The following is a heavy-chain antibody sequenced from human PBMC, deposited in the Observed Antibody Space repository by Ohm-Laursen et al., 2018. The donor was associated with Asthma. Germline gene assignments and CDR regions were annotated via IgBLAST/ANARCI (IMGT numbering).Heavy chain of an antibody. Sequence: GASVKVSCKASGYTFTSYGISWVRQAPGQGLEWMGWISAYNGNTNYAQKLQGRVTMTTDTSTSTAYMELRSLRSDDTAVYYCARDDYGGNLRALYYCYGMDVWGQGTTVTVSS. D-gene: IGHD4-23*01. CDR2: ISAYNGNT. J-gene: IGHJ6*02. CDR3: ARDDYGGNLRALYYCYGMDV. CDR1: GYTFTSYG. V-gene: IGHV1-18*04.